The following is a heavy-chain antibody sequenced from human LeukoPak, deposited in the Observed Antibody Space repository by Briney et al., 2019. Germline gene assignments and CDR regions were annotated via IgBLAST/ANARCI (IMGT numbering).Heavy chain of an antibody. Sequence: GGSLRLSCAASGFTFSSYAMYWVRQAPGKGLEWVSVISTSGGSTYYADSVKGRFTISRDNSKNTLYLQMNSLRAEDTAIYYCAKELYCSSTSCAQFDPWGQGTLVTVSS. V-gene: IGHV3-23*01. CDR3: AKELYCSSTSCAQFDP. J-gene: IGHJ5*02. CDR1: GFTFSSYA. D-gene: IGHD2-2*01. CDR2: ISTSGGST.